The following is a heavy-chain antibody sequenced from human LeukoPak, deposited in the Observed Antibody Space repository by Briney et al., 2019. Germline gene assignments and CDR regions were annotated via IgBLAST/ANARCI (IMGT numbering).Heavy chain of an antibody. D-gene: IGHD2-2*01. CDR3: ARGGCSSTSCYPYYYYGMDV. V-gene: IGHV1-2*02. CDR2: INPNSGGT. CDR1: GYTFTGYY. Sequence: ASVKVSCKASGYTFTGYYMHWVRQAPGQGLEWMGWINPNSGGTNYAQKFQGRVTMTRDTSISTAYMELSRLRSDDTSVYYCARGGCSSTSCYPYYYYGMDVWGQGTTVTVSS. J-gene: IGHJ6*02.